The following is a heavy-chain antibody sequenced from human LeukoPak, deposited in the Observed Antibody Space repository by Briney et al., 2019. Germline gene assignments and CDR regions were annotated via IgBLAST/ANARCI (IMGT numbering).Heavy chain of an antibody. CDR2: INSDGSST. CDR3: ARDQGYCSSTSCSSNLYYYYYGMDV. D-gene: IGHD2-2*01. Sequence: GGSLRLSCAASGFTFSSYWMHWVRQAPGEGLVWVSRINSDGSSTSYADSVKGRFTISRDNAKNTLYLQMNSLRAEDTAVYYCARDQGYCSSTSCSSNLYYYYYGMDVWGQGTTVTVSS. J-gene: IGHJ6*02. V-gene: IGHV3-74*01. CDR1: GFTFSSYW.